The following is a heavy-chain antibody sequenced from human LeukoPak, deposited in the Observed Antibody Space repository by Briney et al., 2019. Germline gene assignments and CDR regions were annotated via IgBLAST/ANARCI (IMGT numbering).Heavy chain of an antibody. Sequence: ASVKVSCKASGYTFTGYYMHWVRQAPGQGLEWMGWINPNSGGTNYAQKFQGRVTMTRDTSISTAYMEQSRLRSDDTAVYYCARDPSYSSGWYRAIGNWGQGTLVTVSS. CDR1: GYTFTGYY. J-gene: IGHJ4*02. CDR3: ARDPSYSSGWYRAIGN. D-gene: IGHD6-19*01. V-gene: IGHV1-2*02. CDR2: INPNSGGT.